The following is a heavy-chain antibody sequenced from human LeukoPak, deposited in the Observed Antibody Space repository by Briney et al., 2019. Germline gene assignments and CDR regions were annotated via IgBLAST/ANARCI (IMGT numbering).Heavy chain of an antibody. D-gene: IGHD5-12*01. J-gene: IGHJ4*02. CDR1: GGSISPFY. V-gene: IGHV4-59*01. Sequence: PSETLSLTCTVSGGSISPFYWSWIRQPPGKGLEWIGYIYYSGSTNYNPSLKSRVTISVDTSKNQFSLKLSSVTAADTAVYYCARARGGYPFDYWGQGTLVTVSS. CDR3: ARARGGYPFDY. CDR2: IYYSGST.